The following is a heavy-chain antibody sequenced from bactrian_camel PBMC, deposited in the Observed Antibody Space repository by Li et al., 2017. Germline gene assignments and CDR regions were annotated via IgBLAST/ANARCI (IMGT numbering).Heavy chain of an antibody. Sequence: HVQLVESGGGSVQAGGSLRLSCAASGYTSSSYCMGWFRQAPGKERELVATSSRDGSTWYADSVKARFTMAQDAAKNTYYLEMNSLKPEDTALYICAADDRSWVTVGWALQASLEYWTQVTVS. D-gene: IGHD1*01. V-gene: IGHV3S55*01. CDR2: SSRDGST. CDR1: GYTSSSYC. J-gene: IGHJ4*01.